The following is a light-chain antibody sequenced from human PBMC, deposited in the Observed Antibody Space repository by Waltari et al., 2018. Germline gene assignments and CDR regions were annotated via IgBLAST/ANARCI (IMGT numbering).Light chain of an antibody. CDR2: EAT. CDR1: SSDVGRYNL. J-gene: IGLJ3*02. Sequence: QSALTQPASVSGSPGQSITISCTWASSDVGRYNLVSLYQQHPGKAPKLIIYEATKRPSGVSDRFSGSKSGYTASLTISGLQADDEADYYCCSYTSSSTPRLFGGGTKLTVL. CDR3: CSYTSSSTPRL. V-gene: IGLV2-14*02.